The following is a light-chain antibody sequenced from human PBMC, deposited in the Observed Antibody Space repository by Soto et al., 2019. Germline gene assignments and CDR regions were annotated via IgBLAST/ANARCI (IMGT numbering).Light chain of an antibody. V-gene: IGKV3-20*01. CDR3: QHYDTSLWT. J-gene: IGKJ1*01. Sequence: EIVLTQSPGTLSLSPGERATLSCRASQSVSSSYLAWYQQKPGQAPRLLIYGASSRAAGIPDRFSGSGSGTDFSLTISRLEPEDFAEYYCQHYDTSLWTFGQGTKVDIK. CDR2: GAS. CDR1: QSVSSSY.